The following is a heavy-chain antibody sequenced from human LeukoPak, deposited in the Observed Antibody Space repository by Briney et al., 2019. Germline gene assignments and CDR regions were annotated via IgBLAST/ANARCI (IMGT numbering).Heavy chain of an antibody. CDR3: ARSLVVPAAMDS. Sequence: GGSLRLSCSASGFTVSNYAMHWVRQAPGKGLEYVSAIDVIGGGTYYADSVKGRFTIFRDSSKNTLYLQMNSLRAEDTAVYYCARSLVVPAAMDSWGQGTLVTVSS. V-gene: IGHV3-64*04. D-gene: IGHD2-2*01. CDR1: GFTVSNYA. J-gene: IGHJ4*02. CDR2: IDVIGGGT.